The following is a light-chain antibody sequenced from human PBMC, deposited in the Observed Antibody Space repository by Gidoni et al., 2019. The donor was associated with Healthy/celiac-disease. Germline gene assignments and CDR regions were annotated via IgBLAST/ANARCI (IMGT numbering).Light chain of an antibody. CDR1: QSVRRY. CDR3: QDRHT. Sequence: EIVMTPSPATLSVSQGERATLSCRASQSVRRYLAWYQQKPGQDPRLLIYGASTRPTVIPARLSGSGSGTDFTRTIRSLQSEDFAVYYCQDRHTFGQGTKLEIK. J-gene: IGKJ2*01. CDR2: GAS. V-gene: IGKV3-15*01.